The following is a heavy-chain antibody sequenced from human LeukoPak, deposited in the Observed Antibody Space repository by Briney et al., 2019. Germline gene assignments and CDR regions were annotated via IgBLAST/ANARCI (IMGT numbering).Heavy chain of an antibody. CDR2: ISSSGSTI. CDR1: GFMFSDYY. Sequence: GGSLRLSCAASGFMFSDYYMSWIRQAPGKGLEWVSYISSSGSTIYYADSVKGRFTISRDNAKNSLYLQMNSLRAEDTAVYYCARWGSDIVVVPAAPGGFDYWGQGTPVTVSS. J-gene: IGHJ4*02. D-gene: IGHD2-2*01. V-gene: IGHV3-11*01. CDR3: ARWGSDIVVVPAAPGGFDY.